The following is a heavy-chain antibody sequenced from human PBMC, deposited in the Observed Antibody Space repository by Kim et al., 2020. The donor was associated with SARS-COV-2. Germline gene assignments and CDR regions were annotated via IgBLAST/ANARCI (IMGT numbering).Heavy chain of an antibody. Sequence: GGSLRLSCAASGFTFSNYWMTWVRQAPGKGLEWVAYIKQDGSEKYYVDSAKGRFTISRDNAKNSLYLQMNSLRAEDTAVYYCARWGPLASSGWYYYGMDVWGQGTTVTVSS. CDR3: ARWGPLASSGWYYYGMDV. D-gene: IGHD6-25*01. CDR1: GFTFSNYW. J-gene: IGHJ6*02. V-gene: IGHV3-7*01. CDR2: IKQDGSEK.